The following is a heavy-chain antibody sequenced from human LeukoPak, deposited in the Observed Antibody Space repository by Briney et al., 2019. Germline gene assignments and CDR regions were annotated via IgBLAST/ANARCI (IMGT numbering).Heavy chain of an antibody. CDR3: ARSYSSGWSYYYYYMDV. J-gene: IGHJ6*03. CDR1: GGSFSGFY. Sequence: SETLSLTCAVYGGSFSGFYWSWIRQPPGKGLEWIGEMNHSGSTNYNPSLKSRVTISVDTSKNQFSLKLSSVTAADTAVYYCARSYSSGWSYYYYYMDVWGKGTTVTVSS. CDR2: MNHSGST. D-gene: IGHD6-19*01. V-gene: IGHV4-34*01.